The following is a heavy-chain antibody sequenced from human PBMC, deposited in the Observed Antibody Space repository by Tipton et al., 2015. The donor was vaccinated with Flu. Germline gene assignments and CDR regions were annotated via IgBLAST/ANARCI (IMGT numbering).Heavy chain of an antibody. CDR1: GFTLTRYG. Sequence: SLRLSCAVSGFTLTRYGMSWVRQAPGKGLEWISGFSVSGGATFFADSVKGRFTISRDYYRNTLYLQMNSPRPDDPAVYYCAKVIPELVAGLDRWGQGTLVTVSS. V-gene: IGHV3-23*01. CDR2: FSVSGGAT. CDR3: AKVIPELVAGLDR. J-gene: IGHJ5*02. D-gene: IGHD2-8*02.